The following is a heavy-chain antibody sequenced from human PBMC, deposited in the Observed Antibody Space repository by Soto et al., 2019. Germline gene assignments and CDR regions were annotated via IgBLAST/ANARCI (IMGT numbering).Heavy chain of an antibody. CDR3: ARQGVDYGLDV. D-gene: IGHD2-21*01. CDR1: GYSFTSYW. Sequence: GESLKISCKGSGYSFTSYWIGWVRQMPGKGLEWMGIIDPGDSDTRYSPSFQGQVTISADKSITTAYLQWSSLKASDAAMYYCARQGVDYGLDVWGQGTTVTVSS. CDR2: IDPGDSDT. J-gene: IGHJ6*02. V-gene: IGHV5-51*01.